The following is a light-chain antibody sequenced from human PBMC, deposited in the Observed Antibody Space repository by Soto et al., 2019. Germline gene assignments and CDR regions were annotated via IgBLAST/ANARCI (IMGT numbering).Light chain of an antibody. Sequence: EIVMTQSPATLSVSPGERVTLSCRASQSVRSNLAWYQRQPGQAPRLLIYDAYIRATGVPARFSGSGSGTEFTLTISSLQSEDFAVYYCQHYKTWPLAFGGGTKVDIK. CDR1: QSVRSN. CDR3: QHYKTWPLA. J-gene: IGKJ4*01. CDR2: DAY. V-gene: IGKV3-15*01.